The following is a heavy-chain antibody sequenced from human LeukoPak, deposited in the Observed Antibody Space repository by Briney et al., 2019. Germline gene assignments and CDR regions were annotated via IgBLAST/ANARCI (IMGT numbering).Heavy chain of an antibody. J-gene: IGHJ5*02. CDR3: ARIVGLYTTGSHYGIWFDP. D-gene: IGHD3-10*01. CDR1: GGSISSSSYY. CDR2: IYYSGST. Sequence: KPSETLSLTCTVSGGSISSSSYYWGWIRQPPGKGLEWIGSIYYSGSTYYNPSLKSRVTISVDTSKNQFSLKLSSVTAADTAVYYCARIVGLYTTGSHYGIWFDPWGQGTLVTVSS. V-gene: IGHV4-39*01.